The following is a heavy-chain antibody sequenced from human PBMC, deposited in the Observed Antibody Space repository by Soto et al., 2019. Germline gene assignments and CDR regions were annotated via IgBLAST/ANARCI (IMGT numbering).Heavy chain of an antibody. Sequence: SETLSLTCAVYGGSFSGYYWSWIRQPPGKGLEWIGEINHSGSTNYNPSLKSRVTISVDTSKNQFSLNLASVTAADTAVYYCARGAVPAAYLFYFYYWGQGALVTVSS. V-gene: IGHV4-34*01. CDR1: GGSFSGYY. D-gene: IGHD2-2*01. CDR2: INHSGST. J-gene: IGHJ4*02. CDR3: ARGAVPAAYLFYFYY.